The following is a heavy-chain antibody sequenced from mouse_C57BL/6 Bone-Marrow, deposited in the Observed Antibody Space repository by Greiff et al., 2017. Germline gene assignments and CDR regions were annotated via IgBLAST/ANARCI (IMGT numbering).Heavy chain of an antibody. J-gene: IGHJ4*01. CDR2: IRSKSNNYAT. V-gene: IGHV10-1*01. CDR3: GRPPYSNYFCYAMDY. Sequence: EVKLVESGGGLVQPKGSLKLSCAASGFSFNTYAMNWVRQAPGKGLEWVARIRSKSNNYATYYADSVKDRFTISRDDSESMLYLQMNNLKTEDTAMYYCGRPPYSNYFCYAMDYWGQGTSVTVSA. D-gene: IGHD2-5*01. CDR1: GFSFNTYA.